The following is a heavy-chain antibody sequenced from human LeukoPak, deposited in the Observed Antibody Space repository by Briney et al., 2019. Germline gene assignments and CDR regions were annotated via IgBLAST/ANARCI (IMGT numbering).Heavy chain of an antibody. D-gene: IGHD6-25*01. V-gene: IGHV3-30*04. Sequence: GGSLRLSCAASGFTFSSYAMHWVRQAPGKGLEWLSVISYDGSNEHFADPVKGRFTISRDNSKDTLYLQMNSLRAEDTAVYYCAAAMSRYYYYDMDVWGLGTTVTVSS. CDR3: AAAMSRYYYYDMDV. J-gene: IGHJ6*02. CDR2: ISYDGSNE. CDR1: GFTFSSYA.